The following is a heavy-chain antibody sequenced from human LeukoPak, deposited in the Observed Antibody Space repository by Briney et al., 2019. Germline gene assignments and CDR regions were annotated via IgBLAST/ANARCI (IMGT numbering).Heavy chain of an antibody. CDR3: ARVGYYDSSGFFDY. D-gene: IGHD3-22*01. J-gene: IGHJ4*02. V-gene: IGHV4-59*01. CDR2: IYYSGGT. Sequence: SETLPLTCTVSGGSISSYYWSWIRQPPGRGLEWIGYIYYSGGTNYNPSLKSRVTISVDTSKNQFSLKLSSVTAADTAVYYCARVGYYDSSGFFDYWGQGTLVTVSS. CDR1: GGSISSYY.